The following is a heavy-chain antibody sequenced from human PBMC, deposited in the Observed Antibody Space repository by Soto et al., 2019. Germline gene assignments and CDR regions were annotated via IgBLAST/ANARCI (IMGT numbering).Heavy chain of an antibody. Sequence: GASVKVSCKASGYTFTGYYMHWVRQAPGQGLEWMGWINPNSGGTNYAQKFQGWVTMTRDTSISTAYMELSRLRSDDTAVYYCARDRIAAAGTFSYYYCYGMDVWGQGTTVTVSS. D-gene: IGHD6-13*01. CDR2: INPNSGGT. CDR3: ARDRIAAAGTFSYYYCYGMDV. V-gene: IGHV1-2*04. J-gene: IGHJ6*02. CDR1: GYTFTGYY.